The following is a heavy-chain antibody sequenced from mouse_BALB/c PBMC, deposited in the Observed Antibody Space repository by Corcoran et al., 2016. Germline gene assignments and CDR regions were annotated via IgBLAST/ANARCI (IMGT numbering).Heavy chain of an antibody. CDR1: GYTFTSYD. J-gene: IGHJ2*01. Sequence: QVQLQQSGAELVKPGASVKLSCKASGYTFTSYDINWVRQRPEQGLEWIGWIFPGDGSTKYNEKIKGKATLTTDKSSSTAYMQLSRLTSEDSAVYFWARLDDEDYFDYWGQGTTLTVSS. V-gene: IGHV1-85*01. D-gene: IGHD2-12*01. CDR2: IFPGDGST. CDR3: ARLDDEDYFDY.